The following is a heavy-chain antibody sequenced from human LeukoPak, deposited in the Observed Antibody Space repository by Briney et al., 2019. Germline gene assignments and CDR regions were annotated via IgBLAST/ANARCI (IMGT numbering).Heavy chain of an antibody. CDR1: GGTFSSYA. D-gene: IGHD4-17*01. CDR2: IIPILGIA. Sequence: GASVKVSCKASGGTFSSYAISWVRQAPGQGLEWMGRIIPILGIANYAQKFQGRVTITADKSTSTAYMELSSLRSEDTAVYYCARDPDPSRPDYGDYYYYGMDVWGQGTTVTVSS. CDR3: ARDPDPSRPDYGDYYYYGMDV. J-gene: IGHJ6*02. V-gene: IGHV1-69*04.